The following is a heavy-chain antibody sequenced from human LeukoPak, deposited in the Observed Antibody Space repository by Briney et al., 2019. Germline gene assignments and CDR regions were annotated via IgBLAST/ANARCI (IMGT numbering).Heavy chain of an antibody. D-gene: IGHD3-22*01. V-gene: IGHV1-18*01. CDR1: GYTFTSYG. J-gene: IGHJ6*02. CDR2: ISAYNGNT. Sequence: ASVKVSCKASGYTFTSYGISWVRQAPGQGLEWMGWISAYNGNTNYAQELQGRVTMTTDTSTSTAYMELRSLRSDDTAVHYCARERTHITMIVVVANYYYGMDVWGQGTTVTVSS. CDR3: ARERTHITMIVVVANYYYGMDV.